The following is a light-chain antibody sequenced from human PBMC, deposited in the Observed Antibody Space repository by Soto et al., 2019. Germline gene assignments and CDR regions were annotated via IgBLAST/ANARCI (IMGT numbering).Light chain of an antibody. Sequence: SYELTQPLSVSVALGQTAKITCGGNNVGTKNVYWYQQKPGQAPVLVIYRDRNRPSGVPERLSGSNSGNTATLTISGAQVWDEADYYCQVWDSTTVVFGGGTKLTVL. CDR2: RDR. J-gene: IGLJ2*01. CDR3: QVWDSTTVV. CDR1: NVGTKN. V-gene: IGLV3-9*01.